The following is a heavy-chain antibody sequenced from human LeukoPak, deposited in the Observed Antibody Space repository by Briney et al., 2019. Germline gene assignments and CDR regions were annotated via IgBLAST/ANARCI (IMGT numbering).Heavy chain of an antibody. CDR3: ARGDPIAAAGSGGDFDY. Sequence: ASVKVSCKASINMFSGYYMHWVRQAPGQGLEWMGWINPNTGGTIYAQKFQGRVTMTRDKSISTAYMELTRLRSDDSAVYYCARGDPIAAAGSGGDFDYWGQGTLVTVSS. V-gene: IGHV1-2*02. D-gene: IGHD6-13*01. CDR2: INPNTGGT. CDR1: INMFSGYY. J-gene: IGHJ4*02.